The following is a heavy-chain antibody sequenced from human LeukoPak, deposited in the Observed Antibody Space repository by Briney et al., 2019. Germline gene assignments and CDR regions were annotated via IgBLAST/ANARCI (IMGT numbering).Heavy chain of an antibody. CDR2: INHSGST. D-gene: IGHD3-22*01. J-gene: IGHJ1*01. CDR3: ARATYYYDSSGYRYFQR. V-gene: IGHV4-34*01. CDR1: GGSFSGYY. Sequence: SETLSLTCAVYGGSFSGYYWSWIRQPPVKGLEWIGEINHSGSTNYNPSLKSRVTISVDTSKNQFSLKLSSVTAADTAVYYCARATYYYDSSGYRYFQRWGQGTLVTASS.